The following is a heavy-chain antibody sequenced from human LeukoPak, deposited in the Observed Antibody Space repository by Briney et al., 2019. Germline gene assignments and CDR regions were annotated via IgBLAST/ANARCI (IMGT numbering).Heavy chain of an antibody. J-gene: IGHJ3*02. CDR1: GFTFSSYA. Sequence: PGGSLRLSCAASGFTFSSYAMSWVRQAPGKGLEWVSGISGSGGSTYCADSVKGRFTISRDNSKNTLYLQMNSLRAEDTALYYCARSPTLYCSSSSCWGGVFDIWGQGTMVTVSS. CDR3: ARSPTLYCSSSSCWGGVFDI. D-gene: IGHD2-2*01. CDR2: ISGSGGST. V-gene: IGHV3-23*01.